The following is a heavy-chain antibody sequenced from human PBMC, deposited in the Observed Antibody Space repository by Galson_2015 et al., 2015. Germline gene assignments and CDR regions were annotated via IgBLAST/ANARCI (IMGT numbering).Heavy chain of an antibody. CDR3: ARECYYDSSGCDPFDY. CDR1: GFTFSSYW. V-gene: IGHV3-7*01. D-gene: IGHD3-22*01. J-gene: IGHJ4*02. CDR2: IKQDGSEK. Sequence: SLRLSCAASGFTFSSYWMSWVRQAPGKGLEWVANIKQDGSEKYYVDSVKGRFTISRDNAKNSLYLQMNSLRAEDTAVYYCARECYYDSSGCDPFDYWGQGTLATVSS.